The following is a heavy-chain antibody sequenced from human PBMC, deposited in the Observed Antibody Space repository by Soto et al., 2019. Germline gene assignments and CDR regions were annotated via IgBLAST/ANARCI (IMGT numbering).Heavy chain of an antibody. CDR3: ARGVEDSSGYYFDY. D-gene: IGHD3-22*01. CDR2: MNPNSGNT. CDR1: GYTFTSHD. V-gene: IGHV1-8*01. Sequence: ASVKVSCKASGYTFTSHDINWVRQATGQGLEWMGWMNPNSGNTGYAQKFQGRVTMTRNTSISTAYMELSSLRSEDTAVYYCARGVEDSSGYYFDYWGQGTLVTVSS. J-gene: IGHJ4*02.